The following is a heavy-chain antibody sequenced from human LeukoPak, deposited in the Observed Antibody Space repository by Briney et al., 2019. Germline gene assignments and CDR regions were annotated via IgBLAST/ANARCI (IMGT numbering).Heavy chain of an antibody. CDR3: ARYFSPTMAFFDY. CDR2: ISSSGSTI. V-gene: IGHV3-11*01. D-gene: IGHD5-24*01. Sequence: GGSLRLSCAASGFTFSDYYMSWIRQAPGKGLEWVSYISSSGSTIYYADSVKGRFTISRDSAKNSLYLQMNSLRAEDTAVYYCARYFSPTMAFFDYWGQGTLVTVSS. CDR1: GFTFSDYY. J-gene: IGHJ4*02.